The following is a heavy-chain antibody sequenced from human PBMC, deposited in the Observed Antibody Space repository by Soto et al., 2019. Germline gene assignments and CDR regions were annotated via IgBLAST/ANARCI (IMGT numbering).Heavy chain of an antibody. CDR2: INTDGSII. V-gene: IGHV3-74*01. CDR1: GLIFSNYK. CDR3: ARDTDGLHY. Sequence: EVQLVESGGGLDQPGGSLRLSCAASGLIFSNYKMHWVRQAPGKGLVWVSRINTDGSIIDYADSVKGRFTVSRDNAKNTLYLQMNSLRADDTAVYYCARDTDGLHYWGQRTLVTVSS. J-gene: IGHJ4*02.